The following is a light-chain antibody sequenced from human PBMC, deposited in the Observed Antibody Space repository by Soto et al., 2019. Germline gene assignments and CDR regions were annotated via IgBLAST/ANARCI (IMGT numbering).Light chain of an antibody. J-gene: IGLJ1*01. Sequence: SYELTQPPSGSVAPGQTARITCGGNNIGSKSVHWYQQKPGQAPVLVVYDGSDRPSGIPERFSGSNSGNTATLTISRVEAGDEADYYCQVWDSSSDHVFGTGTKLTVL. CDR1: NIGSKS. CDR2: DGS. V-gene: IGLV3-21*02. CDR3: QVWDSSSDHV.